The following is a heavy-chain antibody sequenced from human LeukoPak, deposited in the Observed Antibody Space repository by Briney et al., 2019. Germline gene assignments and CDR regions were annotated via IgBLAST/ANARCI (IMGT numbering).Heavy chain of an antibody. J-gene: IGHJ4*02. CDR3: ARHKVGAVDY. CDR2: IYYSGST. Sequence: SETLSLTRTVSGGSISSYYWSWIRQPPGKGLEWIGYIYYSGSTNYNPSLKSRVTISVDTSKNQFSLKLSSVTAADTAVYYCARHKVGAVDYWGQGTLVTVSS. V-gene: IGHV4-59*08. D-gene: IGHD1-26*01. CDR1: GGSISSYY.